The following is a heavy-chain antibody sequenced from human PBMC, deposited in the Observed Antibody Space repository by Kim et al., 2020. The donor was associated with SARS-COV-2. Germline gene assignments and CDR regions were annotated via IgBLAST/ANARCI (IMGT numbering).Heavy chain of an antibody. CDR2: EGSET. V-gene: IGHV3-74*01. CDR3: VSDRTTWD. D-gene: IGHD1-1*01. Sequence: EGSETFYASSVEGRLTISRDNAKKMVYLEMNSLRLEDTAVYYCVSDRTTWDWGQGTLVTVSS. J-gene: IGHJ4*02.